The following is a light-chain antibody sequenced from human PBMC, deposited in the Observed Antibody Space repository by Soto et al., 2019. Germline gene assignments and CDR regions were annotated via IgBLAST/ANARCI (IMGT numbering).Light chain of an antibody. J-gene: IGLJ2*01. CDR2: EVS. CDR3: SSYTSGSTLV. Sequence: QSALTQPASVSGSPGQSITISCTGTSSDIGGYNYVSWYQQHPGKAPKLMIYEVSYRPSGVSNRFSGSKSGNTASLTISGLQAEDEANYYCSSYTSGSTLVFGGGTKLT. CDR1: SSDIGGYNY. V-gene: IGLV2-14*01.